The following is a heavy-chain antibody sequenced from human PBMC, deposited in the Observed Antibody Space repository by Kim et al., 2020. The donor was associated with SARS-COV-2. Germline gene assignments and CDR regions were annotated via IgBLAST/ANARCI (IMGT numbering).Heavy chain of an antibody. J-gene: IGHJ6*02. D-gene: IGHD3-10*01. Sequence: GGSLRLSCAVSGFTFNNYGMHWVRQAPGEGPEWVALIWFDGSHENYVESVKGRFTISRDNSKNTLYLQMNSLRVDDTAVYYCAKGGVLYFGAQGMDVWG. CDR3: AKGGVLYFGAQGMDV. CDR2: IWFDGSHE. CDR1: GFTFNNYG. V-gene: IGHV3-33*06.